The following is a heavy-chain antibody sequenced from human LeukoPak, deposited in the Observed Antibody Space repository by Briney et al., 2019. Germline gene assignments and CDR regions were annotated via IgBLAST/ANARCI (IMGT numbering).Heavy chain of an antibody. J-gene: IGHJ4*02. D-gene: IGHD3-22*01. CDR3: AKVGIYYDSSGYCDY. CDR1: GFTFSSYP. V-gene: IGHV3-30-3*01. Sequence: GGSLRLSCAASGFTFSSYPLHWVRQAPGKGLEWVTLISYDGSKIYYADSVKGRFTISRDNSKNTLYLQMNSLRAEDTAVYYCAKVGIYYDSSGYCDYWGQGTLVTVSS. CDR2: ISYDGSKI.